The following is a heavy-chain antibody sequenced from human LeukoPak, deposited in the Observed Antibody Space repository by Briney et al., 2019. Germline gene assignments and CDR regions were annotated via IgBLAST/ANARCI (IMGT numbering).Heavy chain of an antibody. J-gene: IGHJ4*02. V-gene: IGHV3-33*06. D-gene: IGHD6-19*01. CDR2: IWHDGSAK. Sequence: GRSLRLSCAASGFTFSSYGMHWVRQAPGKGLEWAAVIWHDGSAKFYVDSVRGRFSISRDDSKNTLYLQMNSLRAEDTALYYCAKDNRGGWSGYFDYWGRGTLVTVSS. CDR3: AKDNRGGWSGYFDY. CDR1: GFTFSSYG.